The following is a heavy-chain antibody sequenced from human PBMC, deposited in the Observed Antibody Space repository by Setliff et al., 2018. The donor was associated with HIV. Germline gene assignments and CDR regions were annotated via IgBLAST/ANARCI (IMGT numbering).Heavy chain of an antibody. J-gene: IGHJ4*02. D-gene: IGHD6-19*01. CDR2: ISGSGGST. V-gene: IGHV3-23*01. Sequence: GGSLRLSCAASGFTFSSYAMSWVRQAPGKGLEWVSAISGSGGSTYYADSVKGRFTISRDNSKNTLYFQLNSLRVDDTAVYYCAKDALVGYSSGWETGHGYYFDYWGQGALVTVSS. CDR1: GFTFSSYA. CDR3: AKDALVGYSSGWETGHGYYFDY.